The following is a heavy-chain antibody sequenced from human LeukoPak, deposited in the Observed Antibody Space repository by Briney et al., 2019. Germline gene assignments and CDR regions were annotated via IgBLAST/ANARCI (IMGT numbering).Heavy chain of an antibody. Sequence: SETLSLTCSVSGGSINSNSYYWAWIRQPPGKGLEWIGSIYYSGNTYYNPSLKSRVTISVDTSKTQFSLKLTSVTAADTAVYYCARQGDVVVAATIDYWGQGTLVTVSS. J-gene: IGHJ4*02. CDR3: ARQGDVVVAATIDY. CDR2: IYYSGNT. CDR1: GGSINSNSYY. V-gene: IGHV4-39*01. D-gene: IGHD2-15*01.